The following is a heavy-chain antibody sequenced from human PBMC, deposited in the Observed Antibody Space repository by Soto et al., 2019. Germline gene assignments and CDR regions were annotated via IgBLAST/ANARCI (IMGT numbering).Heavy chain of an antibody. CDR2: IDYNGVT. CDR3: GRVMIGTSRHTDSDY. J-gene: IGHJ4*02. V-gene: IGHV4-34*01. CDR1: SGSLSGYY. D-gene: IGHD2-2*01. Sequence: SETLSLTCSLYSGSLSGYYWSWIRQTPGKGLEWIGNIDYNGVTYYSPSLKSRVTVSKDTSKNQFSLKVASVTAADTAIYYCGRVMIGTSRHTDSDYWGQGTQVTVSS.